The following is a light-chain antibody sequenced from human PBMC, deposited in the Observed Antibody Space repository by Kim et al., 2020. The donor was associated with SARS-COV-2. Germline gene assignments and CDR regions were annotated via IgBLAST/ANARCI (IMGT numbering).Light chain of an antibody. CDR1: QSVSSSY. Sequence: PGEIATLSCRASQSVSSSYLAWYQQKPGQAPRLLIYGASSRATGIPDRFSGSGSGTDFTLTISRLEPEDFAVYYCQQYGSSPPVTFGGGTKVDIK. V-gene: IGKV3-20*01. J-gene: IGKJ4*01. CDR3: QQYGSSPPVT. CDR2: GAS.